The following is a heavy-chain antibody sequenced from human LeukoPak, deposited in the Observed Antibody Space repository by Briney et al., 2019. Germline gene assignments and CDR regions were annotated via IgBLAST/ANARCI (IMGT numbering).Heavy chain of an antibody. V-gene: IGHV1-2*02. Sequence: ASVKVSCKASGYTFTGYYMHWVRQAPGQGLEWMGWINPNSGGTNYPQKFQGRVTMTRDASIRTAYMELSRLGPDHTAVYYCARDLSSSRGYDAFDIWGQGTMVTVSS. CDR3: ARDLSSSRGYDAFDI. J-gene: IGHJ3*02. CDR1: GYTFTGYY. CDR2: INPNSGGT. D-gene: IGHD6-13*01.